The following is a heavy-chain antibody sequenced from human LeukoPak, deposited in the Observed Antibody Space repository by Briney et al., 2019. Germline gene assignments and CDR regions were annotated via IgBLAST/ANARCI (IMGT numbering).Heavy chain of an antibody. CDR2: INSDGSST. Sequence: GGSLRLSCAASGFTFSSYWMHWVRQAPGKGLVWVSRINSDGSSTSYADSVKGRFTISRDNAKNTLYLQMNSLRAEDTAVYYCARVSPQKNIVVVPVADYYYGMDVWGQGTTVTVSS. CDR3: ARVSPQKNIVVVPVADYYYGMDV. D-gene: IGHD2-2*01. J-gene: IGHJ6*02. V-gene: IGHV3-74*01. CDR1: GFTFSSYW.